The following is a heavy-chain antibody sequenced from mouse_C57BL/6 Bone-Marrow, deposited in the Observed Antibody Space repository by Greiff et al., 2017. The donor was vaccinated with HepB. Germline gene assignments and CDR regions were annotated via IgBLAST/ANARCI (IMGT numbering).Heavy chain of an antibody. CDR3: ARGYYGSSYRFDY. CDR2: IYPGDGDT. D-gene: IGHD1-1*01. Sequence: QVQLQQSGPELVKPGASVKISCKASGYAFSSSWMNWVKQRPGKGLEWIGRIYPGDGDTNYNGKFKGKATLTADKSSSTAYMQLSSLTSEDSAVYFCARGYYGSSYRFDYWGQGTTLTVSS. CDR1: GYAFSSSW. V-gene: IGHV1-82*01. J-gene: IGHJ2*01.